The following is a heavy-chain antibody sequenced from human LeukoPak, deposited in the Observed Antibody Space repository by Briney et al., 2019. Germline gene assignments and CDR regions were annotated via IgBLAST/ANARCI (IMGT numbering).Heavy chain of an antibody. D-gene: IGHD6-25*01. Sequence: ASVKVSCKASGCTFTGYYMHWVRQAPGQGLEWMGWINPNSGGTNYAQKFQGRVTMNRDTSISTADMEPRRRRSDDAAVNYCARRTSSGNDYWGQGTLVTVSS. J-gene: IGHJ4*02. CDR3: ARRTSSGNDY. V-gene: IGHV1-2*02. CDR2: INPNSGGT. CDR1: GCTFTGYY.